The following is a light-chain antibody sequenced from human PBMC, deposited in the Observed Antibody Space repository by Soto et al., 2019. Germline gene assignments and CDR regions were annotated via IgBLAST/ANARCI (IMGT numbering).Light chain of an antibody. CDR2: DAS. Sequence: EIVLTQSPATLSLSPGERATLSCRASQSVSSYLAWYQQKPDQAPRLLIYDASNRATGIPARFSGSGSGTDFTLTISRLEPEDFAVYYCQQFAASPRTFGQGTTVEIK. V-gene: IGKV3-11*01. CDR3: QQFAASPRT. CDR1: QSVSSY. J-gene: IGKJ1*01.